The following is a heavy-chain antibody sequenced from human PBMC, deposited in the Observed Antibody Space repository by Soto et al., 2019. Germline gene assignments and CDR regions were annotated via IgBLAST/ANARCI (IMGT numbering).Heavy chain of an antibody. V-gene: IGHV1-18*04. CDR1: GYTFTNYG. D-gene: IGHD6-19*01. J-gene: IGHJ4*02. Sequence: QVQLVQSGAEVKRPAASVKVSCKASGYTFTNYGIVWVRQAPGQGLEWMGWISPYSGETRYAEKFQDRVTLTTDTSTKTAYMDLRNLKSDDTAVYWCATGPVAGSDFWGQGTLVTVSS. CDR3: ATGPVAGSDF. CDR2: ISPYSGET.